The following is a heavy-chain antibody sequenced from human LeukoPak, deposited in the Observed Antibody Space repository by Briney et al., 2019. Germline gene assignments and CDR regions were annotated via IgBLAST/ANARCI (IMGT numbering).Heavy chain of an antibody. J-gene: IGHJ4*02. Sequence: SETLSLTCTVSGGSISSYYWSWIRQPPGKGLEWIGYIYYSGSTNYNPSLKSRLTISVDTSKSQFSLKLSSVTAADTAVYYCARFTSWFYFDYWGQGTLVTVFS. V-gene: IGHV4-59*08. CDR1: GGSISSYY. D-gene: IGHD2-2*01. CDR3: ARFTSWFYFDY. CDR2: IYYSGST.